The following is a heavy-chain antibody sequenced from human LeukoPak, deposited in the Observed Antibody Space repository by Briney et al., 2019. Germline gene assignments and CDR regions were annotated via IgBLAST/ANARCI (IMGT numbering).Heavy chain of an antibody. D-gene: IGHD3-3*01. Sequence: GGSLRLSCTASGFTFGDYAMSWVRQAPGKGLEWVGFIRSKAYGGTTEYAASVKGRFTISRDDSKSIAYLQMNSLKTEDTAVYYCTRDPPPRGLWSGYYQGYFDYWGQGTLVTVSS. CDR2: IRSKAYGGTT. V-gene: IGHV3-49*04. CDR3: TRDPPPRGLWSGYYQGYFDY. J-gene: IGHJ4*02. CDR1: GFTFGDYA.